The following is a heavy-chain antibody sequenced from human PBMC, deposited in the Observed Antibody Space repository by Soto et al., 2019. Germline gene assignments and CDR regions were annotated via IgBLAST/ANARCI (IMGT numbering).Heavy chain of an antibody. CDR2: IKQDESEK. J-gene: IGHJ4*02. Sequence: GGSLRLSCAASGFTFSSYWMSWVRQAPGKGLEWVANIKQDESEKYYVDSVKGRFTISRDNAKNSLYLQMNSLRAEDTAVYYCARVRYDYIWGRSKYYFDYWGQGTLVTVSS. CDR1: GFTFSSYW. V-gene: IGHV3-7*01. D-gene: IGHD3-16*01. CDR3: ARVRYDYIWGRSKYYFDY.